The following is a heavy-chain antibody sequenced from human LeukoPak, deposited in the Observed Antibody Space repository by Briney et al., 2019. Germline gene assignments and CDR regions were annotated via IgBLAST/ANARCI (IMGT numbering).Heavy chain of an antibody. J-gene: IGHJ4*02. D-gene: IGHD6-13*01. CDR3: AKDAGYSSSWYVDY. CDR1: GFTFSSYA. CDR2: ISGSGGST. Sequence: GGSLRLSCAASGFTFSSYAMSGVREAPGKGLEWDSAISGSGGSTYYADSVKGRFTISRDNSKNTLYLQMNSLRAEDTAVYYCAKDAGYSSSWYVDYWGQGTLVTVSS. V-gene: IGHV3-23*01.